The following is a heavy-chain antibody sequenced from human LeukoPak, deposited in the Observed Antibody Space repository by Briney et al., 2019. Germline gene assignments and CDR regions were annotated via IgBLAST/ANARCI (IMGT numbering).Heavy chain of an antibody. D-gene: IGHD6-6*01. V-gene: IGHV4-59*12. CDR1: GGYISSYY. Sequence: SETLSLTCTVSGGYISSYYWSWIRQPPGKGLEWLGTIYYRGTTYYNPSLKSRVTISVDTSKSQFSLRLSSVTAADTAVYYCARDFSSSSSVYYYYYMDVWGKGTTVTVSS. J-gene: IGHJ6*03. CDR3: ARDFSSSSSVYYYYYMDV. CDR2: IYYRGTT.